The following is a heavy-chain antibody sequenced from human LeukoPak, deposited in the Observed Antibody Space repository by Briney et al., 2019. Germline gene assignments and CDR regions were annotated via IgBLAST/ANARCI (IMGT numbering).Heavy chain of an antibody. CDR2: IIPVFGTA. D-gene: IGHD2-15*01. CDR1: GGSFSSYG. V-gene: IGHV1-69*06. J-gene: IGHJ6*03. CDR3: ARVPSLFYDYYYMDV. Sequence: SVKVSCKASGGSFSSYGISWVRQAPGQGLEWMGGIIPVFGTANYAQNFQGRVIITADKSTSTAYVELSSLRSEDTAVYYCARVPSLFYDYYYMDVWGKGTTVTVSS.